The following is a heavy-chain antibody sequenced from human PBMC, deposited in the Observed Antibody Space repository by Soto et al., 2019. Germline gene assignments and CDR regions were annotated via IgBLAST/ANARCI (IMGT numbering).Heavy chain of an antibody. V-gene: IGHV3-11*05. CDR1: GFTFSDSY. J-gene: IGHJ3*02. CDR2: ISSSSTYT. Sequence: GGSLRLSCAASGFTFSDSYMSWIRQAPGKGLEWVSYISSSSTYTNYADSVKGRFTISRDNAKNSLFLQMNSLRAEDTAVYYCARDGDFYDSSGYFLRDAFDIWGQGTMVTVSS. CDR3: ARDGDFYDSSGYFLRDAFDI. D-gene: IGHD3-22*01.